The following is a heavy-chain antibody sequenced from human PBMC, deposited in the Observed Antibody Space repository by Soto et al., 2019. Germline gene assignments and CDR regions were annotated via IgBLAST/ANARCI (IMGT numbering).Heavy chain of an antibody. J-gene: IGHJ3*02. D-gene: IGHD3-9*01. V-gene: IGHV1-18*01. Sequence: VQLEQSGPELKKPGASVRVSCKASGYNFTSYGITWLRQAPGQGLEWMAWIDTHNGNTNHAYRLQARVTMTTDTSTTTAYIEVRGLRSDDTAVYYCARYFPEALGAFDIWGQGPMVTVSS. CDR3: ARYFPEALGAFDI. CDR1: GYNFTSYG. CDR2: IDTHNGNT.